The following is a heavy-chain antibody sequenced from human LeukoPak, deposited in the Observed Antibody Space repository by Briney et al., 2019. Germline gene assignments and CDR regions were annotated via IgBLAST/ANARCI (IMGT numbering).Heavy chain of an antibody. Sequence: GGSLRLSCAASGFTFSNYWMIWVCQAPGKGLEWVGNIKQDGSEKRYADSVRGRFSISRDNARTSLYLQMNSLRAEDTAVYYCARASDPWLQLTWGQGTLVTVSS. J-gene: IGHJ5*02. CDR1: GFTFSNYW. V-gene: IGHV3-7*05. D-gene: IGHD5-24*01. CDR2: IKQDGSEK. CDR3: ARASDPWLQLT.